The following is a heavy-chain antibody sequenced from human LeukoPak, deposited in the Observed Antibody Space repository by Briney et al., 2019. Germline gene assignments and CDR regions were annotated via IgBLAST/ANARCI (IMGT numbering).Heavy chain of an antibody. D-gene: IGHD3-22*01. CDR1: GFTFGSYA. CDR3: AKTRAGNSSGRDPGWPMDY. Sequence: GGSLRLSCAASGFTFGSYAIYWVRQAPGKGLEWVSGISGSGGITYFADSVKGRFTISRDNSRNTVYLQINSLRAEDTAVYYCAKTRAGNSSGRDPGWPMDYWGQGTLVTVSS. V-gene: IGHV3-23*01. J-gene: IGHJ4*02. CDR2: ISGSGGIT.